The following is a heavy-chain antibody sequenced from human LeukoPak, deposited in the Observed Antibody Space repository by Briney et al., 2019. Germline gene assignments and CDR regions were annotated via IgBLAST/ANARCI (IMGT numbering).Heavy chain of an antibody. J-gene: IGHJ4*02. CDR3: AKSSGDITMVRGVIPPHRYHFDY. Sequence: PGGSLRLSCAASGFTFSSYAMSWVRQAPGKGLEWVSAISGSGGSTYYADSVKGRFTISRDNSKNTLYLQMNSLRAEDTAVYYCAKSSGDITMVRGVIPPHRYHFDYWGQGTLVTVSP. CDR1: GFTFSSYA. CDR2: ISGSGGST. D-gene: IGHD3-10*01. V-gene: IGHV3-23*01.